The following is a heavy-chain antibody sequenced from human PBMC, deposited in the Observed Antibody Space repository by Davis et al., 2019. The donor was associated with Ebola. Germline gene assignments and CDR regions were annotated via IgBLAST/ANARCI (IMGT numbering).Heavy chain of an antibody. D-gene: IGHD3-22*01. V-gene: IGHV4-39*01. CDR2: IYYSGST. J-gene: IGHJ4*02. CDR1: GGSISSSSYY. CDR3: ARAAPTYYYDSSGYYAGYYFDY. Sequence: SETLSLTCTVSGGSISSSSYYWGWIRQPPGKGLEWIGSIYYSGSTYYNPSLKSRVTISVDTSKNQFSLKLSSVTAADTAVYYCARAAPTYYYDSSGYYAGYYFDYWGQGTLVTVSS.